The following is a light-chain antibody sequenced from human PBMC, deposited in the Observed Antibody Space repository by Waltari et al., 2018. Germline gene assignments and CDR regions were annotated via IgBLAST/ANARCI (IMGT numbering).Light chain of an antibody. V-gene: IGLV2-14*03. CDR3: CSHTFDSTWV. CDR1: SSDVGVHNY. CDR2: AVT. J-gene: IGLJ3*02. Sequence: QSALTQPASVSGSPGQSITISCTGTSSDVGVHNYVSWYQQYPGKAPKLLIYAVTNRPSGVSSRFSGSRSGNTASLTISGLQPEDEADYYCCSHTFDSTWVFGGGTKLTVL.